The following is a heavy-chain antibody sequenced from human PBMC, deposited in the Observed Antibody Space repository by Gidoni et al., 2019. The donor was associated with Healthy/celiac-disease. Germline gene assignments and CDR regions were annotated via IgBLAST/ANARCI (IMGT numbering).Heavy chain of an antibody. CDR1: GFSLSTSGVG. CDR3: AHSELWFGELLPNLDY. Sequence: QITLKESGPTLVKPTQTLTLTCTFSGFSLSTSGVGVGWIRQPPGKALEWLALIYWNDDKRYSPSLKSRLTITKDTSKNQVVLTMTNMDPVDTATYYCAHSELWFGELLPNLDYWGQGTLVTVSS. D-gene: IGHD3-10*01. J-gene: IGHJ4*02. V-gene: IGHV2-5*01. CDR2: IYWNDDK.